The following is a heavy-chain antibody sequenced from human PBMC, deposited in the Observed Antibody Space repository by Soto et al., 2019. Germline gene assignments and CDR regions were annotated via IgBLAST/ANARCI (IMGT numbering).Heavy chain of an antibody. CDR3: ARRLILGDTTYSGFDI. D-gene: IGHD1-26*01. CDR2: IDPSDSYT. J-gene: IGHJ3*02. Sequence: HGESLKISCKGSGYSFTSYWIGWVRQMPGKGLEWMGRIDPSDSYTNYSPSFQGHVTISGDKSISTAYVQWSSLKASDTAMYYSARRLILGDTTYSGFDIWGEGRMVTGSS. V-gene: IGHV5-10-1*01. CDR1: GYSFTSYW.